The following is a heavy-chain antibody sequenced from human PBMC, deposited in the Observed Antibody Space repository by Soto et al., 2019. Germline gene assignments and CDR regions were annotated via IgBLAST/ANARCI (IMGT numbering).Heavy chain of an antibody. D-gene: IGHD3-3*01. J-gene: IGHJ6*02. CDR2: ISAYNGNT. CDR3: ARAGRRIFGVVTSMGGMDV. V-gene: IGHV1-18*01. CDR1: GYTFTSYG. Sequence: ASVKVSCKASGYTFTSYGISWVRQAPGQGLEWMGWISAYNGNTNYAQKLQGRVTMTTDTSTSTAYMELRSLRSDDTAVYYCARAGRRIFGVVTSMGGMDVWGQGTTVTVSS.